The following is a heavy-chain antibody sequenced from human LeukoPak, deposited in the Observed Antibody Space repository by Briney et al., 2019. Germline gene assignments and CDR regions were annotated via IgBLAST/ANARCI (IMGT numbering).Heavy chain of an antibody. V-gene: IGHV1-18*01. CDR1: GYTFSTHG. Sequence: ASVKVSCKASGYTFSTHGIGWVRQAPGQGLEWMGRISGENGKTKYAQKFQAKVTMTTDTSTTTTYMELRSLRSDDTAVYYCVRVVYCSSTSCYTTYYMDVWGKGTTVTVSS. J-gene: IGHJ6*03. CDR3: VRVVYCSSTSCYTTYYMDV. D-gene: IGHD2-2*02. CDR2: ISGENGKT.